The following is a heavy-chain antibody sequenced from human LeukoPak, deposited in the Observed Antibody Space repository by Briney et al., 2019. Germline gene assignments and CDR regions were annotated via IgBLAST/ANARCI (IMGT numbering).Heavy chain of an antibody. V-gene: IGHV4-38-2*01. Sequence: PSETLSLTCAVSGYSISNTHYWGWIRQPPGKGLEWIGSIYNSGSTHYNPSLKSRVTISVGTSMNQFSLKLSSVTAADTVVYYCARRGETDYWGQGTLVTVSS. CDR2: IYNSGST. CDR3: ARRGETDY. D-gene: IGHD3-10*01. J-gene: IGHJ4*02. CDR1: GYSISNTHY.